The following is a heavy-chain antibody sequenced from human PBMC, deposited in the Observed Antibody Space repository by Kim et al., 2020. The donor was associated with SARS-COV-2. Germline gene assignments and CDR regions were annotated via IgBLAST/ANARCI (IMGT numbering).Heavy chain of an antibody. V-gene: IGHV3-23*01. D-gene: IGHD6-13*01. Sequence: GSTYFADSVTCRFTISIDNSKNTLYLQMNSLRAEDTAVYYCAKAPAAGRGYWGQGTLVTVSS. J-gene: IGHJ4*02. CDR3: AKAPAAGRGY. CDR2: GST.